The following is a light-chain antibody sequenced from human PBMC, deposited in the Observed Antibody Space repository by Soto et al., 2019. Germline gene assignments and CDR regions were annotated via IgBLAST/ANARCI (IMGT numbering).Light chain of an antibody. Sequence: DIQMTQSPSSLSASVGDRVTITCRAGQSISSSLNWYQHKPGKAPKLPIYGAFTLQSGVPSRLSGSGSGTDFTLTISSLQPEDFATYYCQQTYSTPPTFGGGTKVEIK. V-gene: IGKV1-39*01. CDR1: QSISSS. CDR3: QQTYSTPPT. CDR2: GAF. J-gene: IGKJ4*01.